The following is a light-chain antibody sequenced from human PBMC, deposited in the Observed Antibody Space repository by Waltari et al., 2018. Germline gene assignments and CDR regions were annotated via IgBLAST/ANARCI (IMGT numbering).Light chain of an antibody. Sequence: IVLTQSPGTLSLSPGQRATLSCRASQSVGRNYVAWYQQKPGQAPRLLIYDASSRAAGILDRFRGSGSGTDFTLTISRLEPEDVGVYYCQQFDSSPPMYTFGQGTKLEIK. CDR2: DAS. CDR1: QSVGRNY. J-gene: IGKJ2*01. V-gene: IGKV3-20*01. CDR3: QQFDSSPPMYT.